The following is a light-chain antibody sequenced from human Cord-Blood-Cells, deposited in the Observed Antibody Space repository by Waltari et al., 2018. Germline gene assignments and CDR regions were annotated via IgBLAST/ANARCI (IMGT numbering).Light chain of an antibody. CDR1: SSDVGSYNL. CDR3: CSYAGSSTYV. Sequence: QSALTQPASVSGSPAQSITISSTGTSSDVGSYNLVSWYQQHPGKAPKLMIYEGSKRPSGVCNRYSGSKSGNTASLTISGLQAEDEADDYCCSYAGSSTYVFGTGTKVTVL. V-gene: IGLV2-23*01. J-gene: IGLJ1*01. CDR2: EGS.